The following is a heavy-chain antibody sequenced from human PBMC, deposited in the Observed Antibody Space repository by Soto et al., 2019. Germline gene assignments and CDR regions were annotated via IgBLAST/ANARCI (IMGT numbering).Heavy chain of an antibody. V-gene: IGHV1-8*01. CDR3: ARGLSDGGHSLYYYYGMDV. J-gene: IGHJ6*02. D-gene: IGHD2-21*02. CDR1: GYTFTSYD. Sequence: QVQLVQSGAEVKKPGASVKVSCKASGYTFTSYDINWVRQATGQGLEWMGWMNPNSGNTGYAQKFQGRVTMTRNTSISTAYMELRSLRSEDTAVYFCARGLSDGGHSLYYYYGMDVWGQGTTVTVSS. CDR2: MNPNSGNT.